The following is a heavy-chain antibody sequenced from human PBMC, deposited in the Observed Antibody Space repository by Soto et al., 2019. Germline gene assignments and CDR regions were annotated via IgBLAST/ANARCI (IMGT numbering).Heavy chain of an antibody. CDR3: ARDFLGYSSGWPVGYMDV. CDR1: GYTFTSYA. V-gene: IGHV1-3*01. J-gene: IGHJ6*03. Sequence: ASVKVSCKASGYTFTSYAMHWVRQAPGQRLEWMGWINAGNGNTKYSQKFQGRVTITRDTSASTAYMELSSLRSEDTAVYYCARDFLGYSSGWPVGYMDVWGKGTTVTVSS. D-gene: IGHD6-19*01. CDR2: INAGNGNT.